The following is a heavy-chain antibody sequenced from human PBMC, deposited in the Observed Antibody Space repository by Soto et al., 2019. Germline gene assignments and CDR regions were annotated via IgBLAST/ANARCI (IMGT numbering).Heavy chain of an antibody. Sequence: PSETLSLTCTVSGGSISSGDYYWSWIRQSPGKGLEWIGYIYYSGSTYYNPSLKSRGTLSVDTSKNQISLSLSSVTAADTAMYYCVRNSARYYGSGRDDSWGQGTLVTVSS. V-gene: IGHV4-30-4*01. CDR2: IYYSGST. CDR1: GGSISSGDYY. CDR3: VRNSARYYGSGRDDS. D-gene: IGHD3-10*01. J-gene: IGHJ4*02.